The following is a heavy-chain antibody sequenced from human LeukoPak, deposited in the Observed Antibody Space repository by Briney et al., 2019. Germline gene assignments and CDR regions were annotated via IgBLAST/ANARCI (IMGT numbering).Heavy chain of an antibody. J-gene: IGHJ4*02. CDR1: GGSITSSSYY. D-gene: IGHD3-22*01. CDR2: IYHSGST. V-gene: IGHV4-39*02. CDR3: ARDRGYYDSSGPLYYFDY. Sequence: TSETLSLTCTVSGGSITSSSYYWGWIRQPPGKGLEWIGTIYHSGSTYYNPSLKSRVTISVDTSKNQFSLKLSSVTAADTAVYSCARDRGYYDSSGPLYYFDYWGQGTLVTVSS.